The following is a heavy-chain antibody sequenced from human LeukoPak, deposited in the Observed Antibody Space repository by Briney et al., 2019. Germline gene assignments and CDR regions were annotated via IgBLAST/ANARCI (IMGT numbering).Heavy chain of an antibody. Sequence: SETLSLTCAVYGGSFSGYYWSWIRQPPGKGLEWIGEINHSGSTNYNPSLKSHVTISVYTTNNQYALKLSYVTAADTGVDDCARGRWRLTGRYYYGMDVWGQRTTVTVSS. CDR1: GGSFSGYY. CDR3: ARGRWRLTGRYYYGMDV. CDR2: INHSGST. V-gene: IGHV4-34*01. J-gene: IGHJ6*02. D-gene: IGHD3-10*01.